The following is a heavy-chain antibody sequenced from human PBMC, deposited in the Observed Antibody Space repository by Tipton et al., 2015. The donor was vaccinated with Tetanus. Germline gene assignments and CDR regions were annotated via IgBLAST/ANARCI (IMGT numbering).Heavy chain of an antibody. CDR2: IWYDGSNK. J-gene: IGHJ4*02. Sequence: RSLRLSCAASGFTFSSYGMHWVRQAPGKGLEWVAVIWYDGSNKYYADSVKGRFTISRDNSKNTLFLQMNSLRAEDTAVYYCAKRTITFDYWGQGTLVTVSS. CDR3: AKRTITFDY. D-gene: IGHD5-24*01. V-gene: IGHV3-33*06. CDR1: GFTFSSYG.